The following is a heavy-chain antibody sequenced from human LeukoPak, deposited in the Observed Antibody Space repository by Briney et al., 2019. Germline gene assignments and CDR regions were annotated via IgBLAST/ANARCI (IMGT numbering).Heavy chain of an antibody. CDR2: INPNSGGT. J-gene: IGHJ3*02. CDR3: ARAPTYYYDSSEGAFDI. V-gene: IGHV1-2*02. Sequence: ASVKVSCKASGYTFTGYYMHWVRQAPGQGLEWMGWINPNSGGTNYAQKFQGRVTMTRDTSISTAYMELSSLRSEDTAVYYCARAPTYYYDSSEGAFDIWGQGTMVTVSS. D-gene: IGHD3-22*01. CDR1: GYTFTGYY.